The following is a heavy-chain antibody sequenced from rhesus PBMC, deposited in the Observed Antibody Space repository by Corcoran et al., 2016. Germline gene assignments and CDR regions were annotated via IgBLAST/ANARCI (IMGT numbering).Heavy chain of an antibody. CDR3: ARVGSSWSEWDTVGTEWYFDL. D-gene: IGHD5-42*01. Sequence: QVQLQESGPGLVKPSETLSLTCAVSGYSISSGYYWVWIPQPHGKGLEWIGSIYGSGGSNYLNPSLKSRVTLSVDTSKNQFSLKLSSVTAADTAVYYCARVGSSWSEWDTVGTEWYFDLWGPGTPITISS. CDR1: GYSISSGYY. J-gene: IGHJ2*01. CDR2: IYGSGGSN. V-gene: IGHV4S14*01.